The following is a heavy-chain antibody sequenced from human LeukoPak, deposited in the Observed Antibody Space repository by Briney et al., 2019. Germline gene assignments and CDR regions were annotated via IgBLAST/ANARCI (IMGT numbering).Heavy chain of an antibody. Sequence: GGSLRLSCAASGFIFSSYAMHWVRQAPGKGLEWLAVISYDGSNKYYADSVKGRFTISRDNSKNTLYLQMNSLRAEDTAVYYCARDLRGAQTPGAFDIWGQGTMVTVSS. D-gene: IGHD3-10*01. V-gene: IGHV3-30*01. J-gene: IGHJ3*02. CDR3: ARDLRGAQTPGAFDI. CDR1: GFIFSSYA. CDR2: ISYDGSNK.